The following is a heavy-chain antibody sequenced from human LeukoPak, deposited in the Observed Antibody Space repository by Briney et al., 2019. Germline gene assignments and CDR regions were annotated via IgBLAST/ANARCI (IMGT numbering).Heavy chain of an antibody. D-gene: IGHD4-4*01. Sequence: PSETLSLTCAVYGGSFSDYYWTWVRQPPGEGLEWIGEINHRGVTTYYPSLKSRVTISIDTYRNQFSLTMHSLTAADTAVYYCARTVGRTASLSYWGQGTLVTVSS. CDR3: ARTVGRTASLSY. J-gene: IGHJ4*02. CDR2: INHRGVT. CDR1: GGSFSDYY. V-gene: IGHV4-34*01.